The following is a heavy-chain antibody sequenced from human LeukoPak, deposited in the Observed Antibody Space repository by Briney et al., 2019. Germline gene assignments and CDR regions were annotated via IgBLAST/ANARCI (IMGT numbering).Heavy chain of an antibody. D-gene: IGHD3-22*01. CDR3: ARENFYYYDSSGYWYFDY. J-gene: IGHJ4*02. Sequence: SETLSLTCNVSGGSISSYYWSWIRQPARKGLEWIGRNYTSGSTNYNPSLKSRVTMSVDTSKNQFSLKLSSVTAADTAVYYCARENFYYYDSSGYWYFDYWGPGTLVTVSS. CDR2: NYTSGST. CDR1: GGSISSYY. V-gene: IGHV4-4*07.